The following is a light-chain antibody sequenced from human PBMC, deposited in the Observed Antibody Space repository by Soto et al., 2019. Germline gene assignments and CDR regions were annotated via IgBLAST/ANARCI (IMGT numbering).Light chain of an antibody. CDR1: QSISSW. V-gene: IGKV1-5*03. CDR3: QQYNSYSGT. Sequence: DIQMTQSPSTLSASVGDRVTTTCRASQSISSWLAWYQQKPGKAPKLLIYKASSLESGVPSRFSGSGSGTEFTLTISSLQPDDFATYYCQQYNSYSGTFGQGTKVEIK. J-gene: IGKJ1*01. CDR2: KAS.